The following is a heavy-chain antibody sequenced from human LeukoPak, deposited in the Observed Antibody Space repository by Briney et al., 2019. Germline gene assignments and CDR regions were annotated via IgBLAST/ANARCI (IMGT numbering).Heavy chain of an antibody. Sequence: ASVKVSCKASGYTFTDYYIHWVRQAPAQGLEWMGWINPKSGGTNYAQKFQGRVTMTRDTSISTAYMELSRLRSDDTAVYYCARGYCSGVTCYQENWFDPWGKGTTVTVSS. V-gene: IGHV1-2*02. D-gene: IGHD2-15*01. CDR2: INPKSGGT. CDR1: GYTFTDYY. CDR3: ARGYCSGVTCYQENWFDP. J-gene: IGHJ6*04.